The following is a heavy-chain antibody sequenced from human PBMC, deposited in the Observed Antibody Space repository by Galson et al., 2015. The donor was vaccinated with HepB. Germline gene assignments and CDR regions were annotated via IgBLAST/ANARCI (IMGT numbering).Heavy chain of an antibody. Sequence: SVKVSCKASGGTFSSYAISWVRQAPGQGLEWMGGIIPIFGTANYAQKFQGRVTITADESTSTAYMELSSLRSEDTAVYYCARGPYYYDSSGYRETGCAFDIWGQGTMVTVSS. J-gene: IGHJ3*02. D-gene: IGHD3-22*01. CDR2: IIPIFGTA. CDR1: GGTFSSYA. CDR3: ARGPYYYDSSGYRETGCAFDI. V-gene: IGHV1-69*13.